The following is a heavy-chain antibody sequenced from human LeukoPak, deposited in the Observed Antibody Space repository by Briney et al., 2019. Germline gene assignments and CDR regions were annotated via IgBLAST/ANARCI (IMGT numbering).Heavy chain of an antibody. D-gene: IGHD5-12*01. Sequence: ASVKVSCKASGYTFTSYGISWVRQAPGQGLEWMGWISAYNGNTNYAQKLQGRVTMTTDTSTSTAYMELRSLISDDTAVYYCARVVGATRSYYFDYWGQGTLVTVSS. J-gene: IGHJ4*02. CDR1: GYTFTSYG. V-gene: IGHV1-18*01. CDR3: ARVVGATRSYYFDY. CDR2: ISAYNGNT.